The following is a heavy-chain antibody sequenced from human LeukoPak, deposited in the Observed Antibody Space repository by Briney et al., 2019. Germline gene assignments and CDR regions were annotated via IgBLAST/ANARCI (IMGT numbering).Heavy chain of an antibody. D-gene: IGHD5-18*01. V-gene: IGHV1-69*05. CDR3: ARATAMVSGIFDY. Sequence: ASVKVSCKASGGTFSSYAISWVRQAPGQGLEWMGGIIPISGTANYAQKFQGRVTITTDESTSTAYMELSSLRSEDTAVYYCARATAMVSGIFDYWGQGTLVTVSS. J-gene: IGHJ4*02. CDR1: GGTFSSYA. CDR2: IIPISGTA.